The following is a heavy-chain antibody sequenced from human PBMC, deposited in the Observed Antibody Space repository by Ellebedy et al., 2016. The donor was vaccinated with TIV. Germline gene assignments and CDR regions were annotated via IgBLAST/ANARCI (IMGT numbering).Heavy chain of an antibody. Sequence: GESLKIPCKTSGYTFTNYWIAWVRQRPGKGLDWMGFIYPRDSDTRSSPSSQGQVTISADKSISTVYLQWRSLQASDTAVYYCARMVYGSGWDGYFDPWGQGTLVTVSP. CDR3: ARMVYGSGWDGYFDP. V-gene: IGHV5-51*01. D-gene: IGHD6-19*01. CDR2: IYPRDSDT. CDR1: GYTFTNYW. J-gene: IGHJ5*02.